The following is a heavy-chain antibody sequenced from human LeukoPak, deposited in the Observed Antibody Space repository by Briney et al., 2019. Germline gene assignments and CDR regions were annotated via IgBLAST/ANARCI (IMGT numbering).Heavy chain of an antibody. CDR1: GGSISSHY. CDR2: IYYTGST. CDR3: ARGRRDGYNPDAFDI. V-gene: IGHV4-59*11. Sequence: SETLSLTCTVSGGSISSHYWSWIRQPPGKGLEWIGYIYYTGSTKYIPSLKSRVAMSVDTSRNQVSLKLSSVTAADTAVYYCARGRRDGYNPDAFDIWGQGTVVSVSS. D-gene: IGHD5-24*01. J-gene: IGHJ3*02.